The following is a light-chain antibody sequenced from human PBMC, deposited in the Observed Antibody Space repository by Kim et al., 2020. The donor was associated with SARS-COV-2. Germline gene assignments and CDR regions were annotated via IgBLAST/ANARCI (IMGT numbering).Light chain of an antibody. V-gene: IGKV1-5*03. CDR1: QIIYTY. J-gene: IGKJ2*01. CDR2: QAS. CDR3: QHYIRFPYT. Sequence: SASVGDRVTIPCRASQIIYTYLAWYQQKPGKAPNLLIYQASSLQIGVPSRFSGSGSGAEFTLTISNLQPDDFATYYCQHYIRFPYTFGQGTKLEI.